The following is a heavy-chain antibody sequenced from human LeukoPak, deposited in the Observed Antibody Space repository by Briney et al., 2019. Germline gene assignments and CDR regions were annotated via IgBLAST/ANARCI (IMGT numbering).Heavy chain of an antibody. D-gene: IGHD1-26*01. CDR3: AISVYSGGSDY. CDR1: GFTVISNY. CDR2: IYGVGST. J-gene: IGHJ4*02. Sequence: GGSLRLSCAASGFTVISNYMSYVRQAPGKGLEWVSVIYGVGSTFYADSVKGRFSVSRDNSKNTLFLQMNSLRAEDTAVYYCAISVYSGGSDYWGQGTLVTVSS. V-gene: IGHV3-66*01.